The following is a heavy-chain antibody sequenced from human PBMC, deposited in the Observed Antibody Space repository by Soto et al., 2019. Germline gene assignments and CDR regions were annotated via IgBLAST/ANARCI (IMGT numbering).Heavy chain of an antibody. CDR3: AREAYKRGATNPFFDY. J-gene: IGHJ4*02. D-gene: IGHD1-26*01. CDR1: GGSISSSNW. Sequence: SETLSLTFAVSGGSISSSNWWTWVRLPPGKGLEWIGEIYPSGITNYSPSLKSRVTMSVDKSKNQFSLKLNSVTAADTAMYYCAREAYKRGATNPFFDYWGQGTLVTVSS. V-gene: IGHV4-4*02. CDR2: IYPSGIT.